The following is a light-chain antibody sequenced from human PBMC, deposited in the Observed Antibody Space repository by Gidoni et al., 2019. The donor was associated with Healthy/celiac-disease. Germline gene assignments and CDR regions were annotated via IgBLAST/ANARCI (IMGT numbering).Light chain of an antibody. CDR2: DAS. J-gene: IGKJ3*01. CDR1: QRVSSY. V-gene: IGKV3-11*01. Sequence: EIVLTQSPATLSLSPGERATLSCRASQRVSSYLAWYQKKPGQAPRLLIYDASNRATGIPARFSGSGSGTDFTLTISSLEPEDCAVYYCQQRSNWPPVFTFGPGTKVDIK. CDR3: QQRSNWPPVFT.